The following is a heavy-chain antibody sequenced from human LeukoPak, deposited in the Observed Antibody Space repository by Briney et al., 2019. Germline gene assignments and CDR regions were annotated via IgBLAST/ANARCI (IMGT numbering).Heavy chain of an antibody. V-gene: IGHV3-23*01. Sequence: GGSLRLSRAASGFTFSSYAMSWVRQAPGKGLEWVSGISGSSGNTYYADSVKGRFTISRDNSKNTQYLQMNSLRAEDTAVYYCAKVSAVAGTAAGVADYWGQGTLVTVSS. CDR1: GFTFSSYA. D-gene: IGHD6-19*01. CDR3: AKVSAVAGTAAGVADY. CDR2: ISGSSGNT. J-gene: IGHJ4*02.